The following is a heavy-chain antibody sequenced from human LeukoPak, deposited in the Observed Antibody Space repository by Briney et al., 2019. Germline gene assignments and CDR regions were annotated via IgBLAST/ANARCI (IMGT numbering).Heavy chain of an antibody. V-gene: IGHV4-59*01. J-gene: IGHJ5*02. CDR2: IYYTGST. Sequence: ETLSLTCTVSGDSFSSYYWSWIRQPPGKGLEWIGSIYYTGSTNYNAPLKRRITISVDTSKNHFSLKRGSVTAAETAVYYCARVRHGWLDPWGQGTLVTVSS. CDR1: GDSFSSYY. D-gene: IGHD3-16*01. CDR3: ARVRHGWLDP.